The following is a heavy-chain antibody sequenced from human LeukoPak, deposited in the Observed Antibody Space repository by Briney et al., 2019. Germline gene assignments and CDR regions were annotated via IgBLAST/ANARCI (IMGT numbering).Heavy chain of an antibody. CDR1: GFTFDDYG. Sequence: GGSLRLSCAASGFTFDDYGMSWVRQAPGKGLEWVSGFNWNGGSTGYADSVKGRFTISRDNAKNSLYLQMNSLRAEDTALYYCARGYSSYYYYYMDVWGKGTTVTVSS. J-gene: IGHJ6*03. CDR3: ARGYSSYYYYYMDV. CDR2: FNWNGGST. V-gene: IGHV3-20*04. D-gene: IGHD5-18*01.